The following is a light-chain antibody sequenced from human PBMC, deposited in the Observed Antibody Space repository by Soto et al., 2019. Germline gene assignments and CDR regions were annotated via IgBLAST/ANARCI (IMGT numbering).Light chain of an antibody. V-gene: IGKV1-5*03. J-gene: IGKJ2*01. CDR2: KAS. CDR3: QQYNSYPVT. CDR1: QSISSW. Sequence: DIQMTQSPSTLSASVGDRVTITCRASQSISSWLAWYQQKPGKAPKLLIYKASSLESGVPSRFSGSGSGTEFTLTISSLQPDDFATYDCQQYNSYPVTVGQGTKLEIK.